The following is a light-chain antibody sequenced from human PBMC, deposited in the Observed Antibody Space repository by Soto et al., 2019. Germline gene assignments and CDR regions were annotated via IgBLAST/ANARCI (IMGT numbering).Light chain of an antibody. CDR1: QSISSW. CDR3: QQYNSYSRRT. V-gene: IGKV1-5*01. CDR2: DAS. Sequence: DIQMTQSPSTLSASVGDRVTITCRASQSISSWLAWYQQKPGKAPKLLIYDASSLESGVPSRFSGSGSGTEFTLTISSLQPDDFATYYCQQYNSYSRRTFGQGTTLEIK. J-gene: IGKJ2*01.